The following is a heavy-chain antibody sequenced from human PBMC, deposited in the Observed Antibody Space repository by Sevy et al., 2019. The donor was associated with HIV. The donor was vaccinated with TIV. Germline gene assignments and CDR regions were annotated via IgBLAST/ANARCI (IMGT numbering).Heavy chain of an antibody. CDR2: ISGSGGST. CDR1: GFTFSSYA. CDR3: ANSGSYSGYFDY. J-gene: IGHJ4*02. V-gene: IGHV3-23*01. Sequence: GGSLRLSCAASGFTFSSYAMSWVRQAPGKGLKWVSAISGSGGSTYYADSVKGRFTISRDNSKNTLYLQMNSLRAEYTAVYYCANSGSYSGYFDYWGQGTLVTVSS. D-gene: IGHD1-26*01.